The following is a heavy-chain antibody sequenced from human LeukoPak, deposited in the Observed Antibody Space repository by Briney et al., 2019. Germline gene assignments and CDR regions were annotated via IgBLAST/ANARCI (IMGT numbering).Heavy chain of an antibody. J-gene: IGHJ6*02. CDR1: GFTFSSYG. CDR3: AKYGGSSWYFSQNPYHYYGMDV. V-gene: IGHV3-30*18. Sequence: PGRSLILSCAASGFTFSSYGMHWVRQAPGEGLEWVAVISYDGSNKYCADSVKGRFTISRDNSKNTLCLQMNSLRAEDTAVYYCAKYGGSSWYFSQNPYHYYGMDVWGQGTTVTVSS. D-gene: IGHD6-13*01. CDR2: ISYDGSNK.